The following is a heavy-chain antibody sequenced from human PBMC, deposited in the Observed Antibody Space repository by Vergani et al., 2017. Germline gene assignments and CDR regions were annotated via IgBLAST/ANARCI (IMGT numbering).Heavy chain of an antibody. Sequence: QVQLVQSGPEVKRPGASVKVSCKTSGYTFFNYGVNWIRRAPGQGFEWLGWIRADTGDTKYSERLQDRVTLTTDSSTNTAYMELRSLKSDDTAVYYCARSTNWLDQTPPFDYWGQGTLVTVSS. CDR3: ARSTNWLDQTPPFDY. D-gene: IGHD7-27*01. V-gene: IGHV1-18*04. CDR2: IRADTGDT. CDR1: GYTFFNYG. J-gene: IGHJ4*02.